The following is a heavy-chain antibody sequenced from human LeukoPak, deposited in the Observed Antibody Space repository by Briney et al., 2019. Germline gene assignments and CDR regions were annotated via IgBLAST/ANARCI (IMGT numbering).Heavy chain of an antibody. CDR1: GGSINISY. D-gene: IGHD6-13*01. CDR3: ARSGVFTGYDAFDI. Sequence: PSETLSLTCTVSGGSINISYWSWIRHPPGKGLEWIGYIYYRGSTNYNPSLKSRVTISVDTSKNQYSLKLSSVTAADTAVYYCARSGVFTGYDAFDIWGQGTRVTVSS. V-gene: IGHV4-59*08. CDR2: IYYRGST. J-gene: IGHJ3*02.